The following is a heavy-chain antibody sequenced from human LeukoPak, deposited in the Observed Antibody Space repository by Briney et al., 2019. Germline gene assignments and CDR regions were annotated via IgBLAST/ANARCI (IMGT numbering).Heavy chain of an antibody. J-gene: IGHJ4*02. CDR2: INHSGST. CDR3: ARHYSGTGG. V-gene: IGHV4-34*01. D-gene: IGHD1-26*01. CDR1: GGSFSGYY. Sequence: SETLSLTCAVYGGSFSGYYWSWIRQPPGKGLEWIGEINHSGSTNYNPPLKSRVTISVDTSKNQFSLKLSSVTAADTAVYYCARHYSGTGGWGQGTLVTVSS.